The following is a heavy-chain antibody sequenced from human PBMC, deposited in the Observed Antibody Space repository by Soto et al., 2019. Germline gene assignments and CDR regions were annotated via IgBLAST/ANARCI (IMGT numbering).Heavy chain of an antibody. CDR3: ARDGGDCGYRLIYYYYIRLVV. J-gene: IGHJ6*02. V-gene: IGHV1-3*05. Sequence: QVQLVQSGAEEKQPGASVRLSCKASGYDFSSYAMHWVRQAPGQRLEWMGWINIGSGNTEYSQNFQDRITITRDTTSSTVYMQLNSLKSEDTAVYYCARDGGDCGYRLIYYYYIRLVVRGQGTMVTVSS. D-gene: IGHD5-12*01. CDR2: INIGSGNT. CDR1: GYDFSSYA.